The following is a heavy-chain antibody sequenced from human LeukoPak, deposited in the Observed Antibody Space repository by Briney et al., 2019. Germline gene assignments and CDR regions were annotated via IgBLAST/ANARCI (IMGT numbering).Heavy chain of an antibody. CDR3: ARNSGSYYDRDFDY. V-gene: IGHV1-2*02. D-gene: IGHD1-26*01. CDR2: INPNSGGT. CDR1: GYTFTGYY. J-gene: IGHJ4*02. Sequence: ASVKVSCKASGYTFTGYYMHWVRQAPGQGLEWMGWINPNSGGTNYAQKFQGRVTMTRDTSISTAYMELSRLRSDDTAVYYCARNSGSYYDRDFDYWDQGTLVTVSS.